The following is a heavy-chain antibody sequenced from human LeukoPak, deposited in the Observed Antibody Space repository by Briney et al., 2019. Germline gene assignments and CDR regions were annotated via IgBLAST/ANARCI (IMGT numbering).Heavy chain of an antibody. J-gene: IGHJ4*02. D-gene: IGHD6-13*01. CDR2: FDPEDGET. CDR3: ARGHSSSWYYLDY. CDR1: GSLTELS. Sequence: ASVKVSCKVSGSLTELSMHWVRQAPGKGLEWVGGFDPEDGETLYAQKFQGRVTMTEDTSTDTAYMELSSLTSEDTAVYYCARGHSSSWYYLDYWGQGTLVTVSS. V-gene: IGHV1-24*01.